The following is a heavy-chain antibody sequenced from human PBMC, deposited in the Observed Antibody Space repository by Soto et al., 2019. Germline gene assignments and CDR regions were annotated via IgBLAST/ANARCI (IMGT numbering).Heavy chain of an antibody. J-gene: IGHJ4*02. CDR2: MNPNSGNT. CDR3: ARGQSHYGDYVAGY. V-gene: IGHV1-8*01. Sequence: ASVKVSCKASGYTFTSYDTNWVRQATGQGLEWMGWMNPNSGNTGYAQKFQGRVTMTRNTSISTAYMELSSLRSEDTAVYYCARGQSHYGDYVAGYWGQGTLVTVSS. CDR1: GYTFTSYD. D-gene: IGHD4-17*01.